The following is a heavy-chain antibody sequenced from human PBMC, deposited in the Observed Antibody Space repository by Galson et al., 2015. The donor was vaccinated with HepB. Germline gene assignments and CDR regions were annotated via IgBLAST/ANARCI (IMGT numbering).Heavy chain of an antibody. CDR3: ARARENTYGYGDFDS. J-gene: IGHJ4*02. CDR1: GFSFTLYH. V-gene: IGHV1-2*02. Sequence: SVKVSCKASGFSFTLYHIHWVQQAPGQGPEWVGWINARNGGTTYAQKFQGRVTLTRDTSVTTAFMELDGLRYDDTAVYYCARARENTYGYGDFDSWGQGTRVTVSS. CDR2: INARNGGT. D-gene: IGHD5-18*01.